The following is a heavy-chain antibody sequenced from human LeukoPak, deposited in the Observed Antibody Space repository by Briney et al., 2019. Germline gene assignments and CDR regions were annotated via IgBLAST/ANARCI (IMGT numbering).Heavy chain of an antibody. Sequence: SETLSLTCTVSGGSISSYYWSWIRQPAGKGLEWIGRIYTSGSTNYNPSLKSRVTMSVDTSKNQFSLKLCSVTAADTAVYYCARAGSRAVAGPYYYYGMDVWGQGTTVTVSS. D-gene: IGHD6-19*01. V-gene: IGHV4-4*07. CDR1: GGSISSYY. J-gene: IGHJ6*02. CDR3: ARAGSRAVAGPYYYYGMDV. CDR2: IYTSGST.